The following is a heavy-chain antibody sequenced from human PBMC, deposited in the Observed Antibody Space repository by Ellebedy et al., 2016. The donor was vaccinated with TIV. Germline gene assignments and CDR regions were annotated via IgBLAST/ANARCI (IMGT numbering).Heavy chain of an antibody. V-gene: IGHV5-51*01. CDR3: AKLGHRATPDDS. J-gene: IGHJ4*02. Sequence: GESLKISCQGSAYSFINYWIVWVRQMPGRGLEWMGIIDLSDSDTRYSPSFQGQVTISADRSVTTAYLPFNSLKPSDTAVYYCAKLGHRATPDDSWGQGTLVTVSS. CDR2: IDLSDSDT. D-gene: IGHD1-14*01. CDR1: AYSFINYW.